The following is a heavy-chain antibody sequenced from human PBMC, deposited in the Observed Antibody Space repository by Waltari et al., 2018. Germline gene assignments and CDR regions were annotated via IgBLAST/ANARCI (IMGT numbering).Heavy chain of an antibody. CDR2: IKEEGSEK. CDR1: GFTFSSYW. J-gene: IGHJ6*02. Sequence: EVQLVESGGGLVQPGGSLRLSCAASGFTFSSYWMDWVRQAPGRGLEWVANIKEEGSEKDYVDSVKGRFIISRDNAKNSLYLQMTSLRVEDTAVYYCSRRLDAWGQGTTVTVSS. CDR3: SRRLDA. V-gene: IGHV3-7*01.